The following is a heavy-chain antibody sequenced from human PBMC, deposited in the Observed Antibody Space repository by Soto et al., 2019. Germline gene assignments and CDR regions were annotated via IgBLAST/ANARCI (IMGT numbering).Heavy chain of an antibody. CDR3: AKHPSSGGWYFDY. CDR2: ISYDGSNK. Sequence: QVQLVESGGGVVQPGRSLRLSCAASGFTFSSYGMHWVRQAPGKGLGWVAVISYDGSNKYYADSVKGRFTISRDNSKNPLELQMNSGGAEDTAVSYGAKHPSSGGWYFDYWGQGTLVTVSS. CDR1: GFTFSSYG. D-gene: IGHD6-19*01. J-gene: IGHJ4*02. V-gene: IGHV3-30*18.